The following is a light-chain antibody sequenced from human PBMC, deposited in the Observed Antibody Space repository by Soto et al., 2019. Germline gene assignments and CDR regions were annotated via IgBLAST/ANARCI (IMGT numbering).Light chain of an antibody. J-gene: IGLJ3*02. CDR1: SGSIASNY. V-gene: IGLV6-57*01. CDR2: EDN. Sequence: NFMLTQPHSVSESPGKTVIISCTRSSGSIASNYVQWYQQRPGSSPTTVIYEDNQRPSGVPDRFSGSINSSSNSASLTISGLETEDDAYYFCQPYHATNQVFGGGTTVTVL. CDR3: QPYHATNQV.